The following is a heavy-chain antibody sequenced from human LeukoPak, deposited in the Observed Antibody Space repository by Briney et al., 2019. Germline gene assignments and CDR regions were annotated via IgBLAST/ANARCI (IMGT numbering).Heavy chain of an antibody. V-gene: IGHV3-9*01. CDR1: GFTFDDYA. D-gene: IGHD3-22*01. CDR2: TSWNSGSI. CDR3: AKDPHYYDSSGFDY. Sequence: GGSLRLSCAASGFTFDDYAMHWVRQAPGKGLEWVSGTSWNSGSIGYADSVKGRFTISRDNAKNSLYLQMNSLRAEDTALYYCAKDPHYYDSSGFDYWGQGTLVTVSS. J-gene: IGHJ4*02.